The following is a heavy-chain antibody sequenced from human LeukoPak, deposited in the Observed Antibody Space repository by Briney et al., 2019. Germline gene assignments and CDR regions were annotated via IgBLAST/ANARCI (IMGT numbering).Heavy chain of an antibody. D-gene: IGHD2-2*01. J-gene: IGHJ4*02. CDR3: ARGSCSTTNCPSFDY. CDR1: GFTFSSYA. CDR2: ISGSGGST. Sequence: PGGSLRLSCAASGFTFSSYAMSWVRQAPGKGLEWVSAISGSGGSTYYADSVKGRFTISRDSAKNSLYLQVGSLRAEDTAVYYCARGSCSTTNCPSFDYWGQGTLVTVSS. V-gene: IGHV3-23*01.